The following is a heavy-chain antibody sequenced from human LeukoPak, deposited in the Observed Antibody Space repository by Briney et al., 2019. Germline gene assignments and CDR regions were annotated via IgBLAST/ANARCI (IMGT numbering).Heavy chain of an antibody. CDR1: GCSFSTYW. V-gene: IGHV5-51*01. D-gene: IGHD2-15*01. J-gene: IGHJ4*02. CDR2: IYPGDSDI. Sequence: GGSLKISRTGSGCSFSTYWIAWVREMPAKGLEWVGIIYPGDSDIRYSPSFRGQVNISADKSNSTVYLQWGSLKASDTAMYYCARQGCSGGSCGFDYWGQRALVTVSS. CDR3: ARQGCSGGSCGFDY.